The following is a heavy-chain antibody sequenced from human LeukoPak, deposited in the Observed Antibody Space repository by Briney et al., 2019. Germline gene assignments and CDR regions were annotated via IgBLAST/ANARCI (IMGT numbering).Heavy chain of an antibody. V-gene: IGHV4-30-2*06. J-gene: IGHJ4*02. CDR1: GGSISSGGYY. D-gene: IGHD2-21*02. CDR3: ARGHSSVVTAIPHYFDY. Sequence: PSQTLSLTCTVSGGSISSGGYYWSWIRQSPGKGLEWIGEINHSGSTNYNLSLKSRVTISVDTSKNQFSLKVSSVTAADTAVYYCARGHSSVVTAIPHYFDYWGQGTLVTVSS. CDR2: INHSGST.